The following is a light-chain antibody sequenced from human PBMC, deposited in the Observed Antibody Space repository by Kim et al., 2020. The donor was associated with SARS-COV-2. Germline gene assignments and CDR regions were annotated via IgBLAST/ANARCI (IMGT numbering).Light chain of an antibody. Sequence: AALGERGTITCRASEGIKNDLGWYQQKPGKAPKCLIYAASILQSGVPSRFSGSGSGTEFTLTINSLQPEDFATYYCLQHNRYPRTFGQGTKVDIK. CDR2: AAS. CDR3: LQHNRYPRT. V-gene: IGKV1-17*01. J-gene: IGKJ1*01. CDR1: EGIKND.